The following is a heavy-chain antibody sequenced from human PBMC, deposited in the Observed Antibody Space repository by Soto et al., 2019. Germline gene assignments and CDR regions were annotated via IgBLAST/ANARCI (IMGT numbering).Heavy chain of an antibody. CDR3: TREQSDDNYFDP. CDR1: GAALSSGGYF. CDR2: IYYSGGT. J-gene: IGHJ5*02. Sequence: SETLSLTCTVSGAALSSGGYFYTWVRQPLGKGLEWLGYIYYSGGTNYNPSLKSRVTISLDKSKSQFSLRLSSVTAADTAVYYCTREQSDDNYFDPWGQGTLVTVSS. V-gene: IGHV4-61*08. D-gene: IGHD6-19*01.